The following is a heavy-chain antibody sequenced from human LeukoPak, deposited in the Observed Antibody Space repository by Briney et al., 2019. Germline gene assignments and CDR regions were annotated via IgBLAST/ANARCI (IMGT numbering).Heavy chain of an antibody. V-gene: IGHV4-59*08. J-gene: IGHJ6*03. CDR2: IYYSGST. Sequence: SETLSLTCTVSGGSISSYYWSWIRQPPGKGLGWIGYIYYSGSTNYNPSLKSRVTISVDTSKNQFSLKLSSVTAADTAVYYCARHPGPSLEWLPQHYYYYYMDVWGKGTTVTVSS. CDR3: ARHPGPSLEWLPQHYYYYYMDV. CDR1: GGSISSYY. D-gene: IGHD3-3*01.